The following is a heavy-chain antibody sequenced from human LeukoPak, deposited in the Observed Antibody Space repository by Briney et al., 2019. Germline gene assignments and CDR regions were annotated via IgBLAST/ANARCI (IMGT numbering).Heavy chain of an antibody. CDR1: GGSISSSDYY. D-gene: IGHD4-23*01. CDR3: ARDRLRWPKIDY. J-gene: IGHJ4*02. Sequence: PSETLSLTCTVSGGSISSSDYYWGWIRQPPGKGLEWIGSIYYSVTTYYNPCLKSRVTISVDTSKNQFSLKLNSVTAADTAVYYCARDRLRWPKIDYWGQGTLVTVSS. CDR2: IYYSVTT. V-gene: IGHV4-39*07.